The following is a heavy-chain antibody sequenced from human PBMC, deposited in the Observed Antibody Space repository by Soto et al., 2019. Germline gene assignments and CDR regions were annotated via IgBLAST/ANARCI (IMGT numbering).Heavy chain of an antibody. CDR2: IWNDGSYK. Sequence: QVRLVESGGGVVQPGRSLRLSCAASGFIFSTYGMHWVRQAPGKGLEWVAVIWNDGSYKFYGDSVKGRFTISRDKSKSTLYLQMNSLRAEDTAVYYCAKDLQFSGWLSAQTFDYWGQGTQVTVSS. CDR3: AKDLQFSGWLSAQTFDY. J-gene: IGHJ4*02. CDR1: GFIFSTYG. D-gene: IGHD6-19*01. V-gene: IGHV3-33*03.